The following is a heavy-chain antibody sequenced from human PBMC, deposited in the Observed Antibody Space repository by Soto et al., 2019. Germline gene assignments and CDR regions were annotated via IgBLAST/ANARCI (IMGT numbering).Heavy chain of an antibody. V-gene: IGHV1-69*13. J-gene: IGHJ5*02. CDR1: GGTFSSYA. D-gene: IGHD1-7*01. Sequence: ASVKVSCKASGGTFSSYAISWVRQAPGQGLEWMGGIIPIFGTANYAQKFQGRVTITADESTSTAYMELSSLRSEDTAVYYCARDYWNYEMHWFDPWGQGTLVTVSS. CDR3: ARDYWNYEMHWFDP. CDR2: IIPIFGTA.